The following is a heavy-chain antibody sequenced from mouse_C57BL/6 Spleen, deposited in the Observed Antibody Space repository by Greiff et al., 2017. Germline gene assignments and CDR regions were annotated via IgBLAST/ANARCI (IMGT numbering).Heavy chain of an antibody. CDR1: GYTFTDYY. CDR2: IYPGSGNT. V-gene: IGHV1-76*01. J-gene: IGHJ1*03. CDR3: ARRNWYFDV. Sequence: QLQQSGAELVRPGASVKLSCKASGYTFTDYYINWVKQRPGQGLEWIARIYPGSGNTYYNEKFKGKATLTAEKSSSTAYMQLSSLTSEDSAVYFCARRNWYFDVWGTGTTVTVSS.